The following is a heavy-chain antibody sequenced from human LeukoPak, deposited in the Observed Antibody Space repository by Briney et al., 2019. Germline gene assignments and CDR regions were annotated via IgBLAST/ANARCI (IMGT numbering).Heavy chain of an antibody. CDR3: ARRGIVVVVAASHFDY. D-gene: IGHD2-15*01. Sequence: PSGTLSLTCAVSGGSISSSNWWSWVRPPPGKGLEWIGEIYHSGSTNYNPSLKSRVTISVDKSKNQFSLKLSSVTAADTAVYYCARRGIVVVVAASHFDYWGQGTLVTVSS. CDR2: IYHSGST. V-gene: IGHV4-4*02. J-gene: IGHJ4*02. CDR1: GGSISSSNW.